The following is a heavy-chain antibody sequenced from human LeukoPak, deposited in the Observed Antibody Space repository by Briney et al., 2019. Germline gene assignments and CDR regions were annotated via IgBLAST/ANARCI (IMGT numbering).Heavy chain of an antibody. Sequence: SETLSLTCTVSGSSISSGGYYWSWIRQPPGKGLEWIGYIYYSGSTNYNPSLKSRVTISVDTPKNQFSLKLSSVTAADTAVYYCARRKLRFLEGAFDIWGQGTMVTVSS. CDR3: ARRKLRFLEGAFDI. CDR2: IYYSGST. J-gene: IGHJ3*02. V-gene: IGHV4-61*08. D-gene: IGHD3-3*01. CDR1: GSSISSGGYY.